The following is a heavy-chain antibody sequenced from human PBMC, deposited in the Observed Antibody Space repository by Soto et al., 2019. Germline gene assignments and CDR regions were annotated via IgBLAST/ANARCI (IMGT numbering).Heavy chain of an antibody. CDR1: GYSFTSYW. J-gene: IGHJ6*02. V-gene: IGHV5-51*01. D-gene: IGHD4-4*01. CDR2: IYPGDSDT. Sequence: GESLKISCKGSGYSFTSYWIGWVRQMPGKGLEWMGIIYPGDSDTRYSPSFQGQVTISADKSISTAYLQWSSLKASDTAMYYCARQGGATVTYYYYGMDVWGQGTTVTAP. CDR3: ARQGGATVTYYYYGMDV.